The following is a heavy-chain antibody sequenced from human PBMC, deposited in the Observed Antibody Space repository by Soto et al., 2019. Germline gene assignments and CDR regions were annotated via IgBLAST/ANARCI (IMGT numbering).Heavy chain of an antibody. CDR2: ISGSGGST. CDR3: ATSYGAYVRYYYGMDV. Sequence: PGGFLRLSCAASGFTFSSYAMSWVRQAPGKGLEWVSAISGSGGSTYYADSVKGRFTISRDNSKNTLYLQMNSLRAEDTAVYYCATSYGAYVRYYYGMDVWGQGTTVTAP. V-gene: IGHV3-23*01. J-gene: IGHJ6*02. CDR1: GFTFSSYA. D-gene: IGHD4-17*01.